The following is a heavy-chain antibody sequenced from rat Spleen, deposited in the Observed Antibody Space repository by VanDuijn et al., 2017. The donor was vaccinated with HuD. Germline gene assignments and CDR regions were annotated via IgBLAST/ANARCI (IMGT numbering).Heavy chain of an antibody. CDR2: ISYEGSST. Sequence: EVQLVESGGGLVQPGRSLKLSCAASGFTFSDYYMAWVRQAPKKGLEWVASISYEGSSTYYGDSVKGRFTISRDNAQNTLYLQMSKPGSEDTAIYYCARLGFGVDYWGQGVMVTVSS. CDR3: ARLGFGVDY. J-gene: IGHJ2*01. D-gene: IGHD4-3*01. V-gene: IGHV5-22*01. CDR1: GFTFSDYY.